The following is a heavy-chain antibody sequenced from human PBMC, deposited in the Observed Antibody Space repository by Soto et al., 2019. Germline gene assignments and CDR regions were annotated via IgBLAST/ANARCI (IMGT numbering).Heavy chain of an antibody. CDR3: AKVDYYGSGAFDY. CDR1: GFNFRSYA. Sequence: GGSKRLSSAAPGFNFRSYAMSWVRKAPGKGLEWVSGISGSGGSTYYADSVKGRFTISRDNSKNTLYLQMNSLRAEDSAVYYCAKVDYYGSGAFDYWGQGTLVTVSS. CDR2: ISGSGGST. J-gene: IGHJ4*02. V-gene: IGHV3-23*01. D-gene: IGHD3-10*01.